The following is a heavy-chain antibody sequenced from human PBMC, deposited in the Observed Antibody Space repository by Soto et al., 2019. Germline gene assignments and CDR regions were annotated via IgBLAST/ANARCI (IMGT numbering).Heavy chain of an antibody. V-gene: IGHV3-30-3*01. CDR2: ISSDGNHK. D-gene: IGHD1-26*01. J-gene: IGHJ4*01. Sequence: QVKLLESGGGVVQPGRSLRLSCAASGFNVSAYTMHWVRQAPGKGLEWVAVISSDGNHKYYTDSVKGRFNISRDTSTNTVYRQINRLIGEDTAVYYCAIWEQPPFGYRGHGSLVTVSP. CDR1: GFNVSAYT. CDR3: AIWEQPPFGY.